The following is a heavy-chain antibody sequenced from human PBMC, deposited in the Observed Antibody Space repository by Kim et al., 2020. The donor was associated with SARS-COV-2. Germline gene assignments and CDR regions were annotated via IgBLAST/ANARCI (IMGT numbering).Heavy chain of an antibody. J-gene: IGHJ5*02. CDR2: VNNDEGTT. V-gene: IGHV3-74*01. D-gene: IGHD3-10*01. CDR1: GFTFTSYW. CDR3: ARIRFSVFDP. Sequence: GGSLRLSCTTSGFTFTSYWMHWVGQVPGEGLVWLSRVNNDEGTTNYADSVKGRFTISRDNAKNTVYLQMIILRVEDTAVYYCARIRFSVFDPWGQGTLVTVAS.